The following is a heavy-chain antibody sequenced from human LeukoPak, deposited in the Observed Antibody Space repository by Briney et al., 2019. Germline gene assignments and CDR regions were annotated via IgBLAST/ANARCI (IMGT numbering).Heavy chain of an antibody. CDR2: ISYDGSNK. CDR1: GFTFSSYG. J-gene: IGHJ4*02. V-gene: IGHV3-30*18. CDR3: AKARLRAGDPIDY. Sequence: PGRSLRLSCAASGFTFSSYGMHWVRQAPGKGLEWVAVISYDGSNKYYADSVKSRFTISRDNSKNTLYLQMNSLRAEDTAVYYCAKARLRAGDPIDYWGQGTLVTVSS. D-gene: IGHD2-21*02.